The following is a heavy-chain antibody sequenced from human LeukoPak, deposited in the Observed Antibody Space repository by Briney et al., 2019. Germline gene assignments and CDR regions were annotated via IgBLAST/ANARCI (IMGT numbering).Heavy chain of an antibody. Sequence: GGSLRLSCAASGFTFSNYRMNWVRQAPGKGPEWVSFISESGGDVYYRDSVKGRFTVSRDNAKNSLYLQMDSLRAEDTAVYFCARERPLDYGGQGALVTVSS. J-gene: IGHJ4*02. V-gene: IGHV3-48*01. CDR2: ISESGGDV. CDR1: GFTFSNYR. CDR3: ARERPLDY.